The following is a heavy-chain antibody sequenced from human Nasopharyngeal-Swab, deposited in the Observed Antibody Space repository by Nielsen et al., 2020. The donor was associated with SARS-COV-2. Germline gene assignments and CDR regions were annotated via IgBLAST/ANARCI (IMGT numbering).Heavy chain of an antibody. J-gene: IGHJ6*02. CDR3: ARINRPYYDFWSGLTPPCIGYYYYGMDV. CDR2: ISSSSSYI. V-gene: IGHV3-21*01. Sequence: GESLKISCAASGFTFSSYSMNWVRQAPGKGLEWVSSISSSSSYIYYADSVKGRFTISRDNAKNSLYLQMNSLRAEDTAVYYCARINRPYYDFWSGLTPPCIGYYYYGMDVWGQGTTVTVSS. D-gene: IGHD3-3*01. CDR1: GFTFSSYS.